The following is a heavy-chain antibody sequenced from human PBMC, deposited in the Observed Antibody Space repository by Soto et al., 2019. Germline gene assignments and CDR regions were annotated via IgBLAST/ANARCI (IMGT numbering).Heavy chain of an antibody. CDR2: ISGSGGST. D-gene: IGHD6-13*01. CDR1: GFTFSSYA. CDR3: AKDQGYMGIAAAGIDY. Sequence: EVQLLESGGGLVQPGGSLRLSCAASGFTFSSYAMSWVRQAPGKGLVWVSAISGSGGSTYYADSVKGRFTISRDNSKNTLYLQMNSLRAEDTAVYYCAKDQGYMGIAAAGIDYWGQGTLVTVSS. V-gene: IGHV3-23*01. J-gene: IGHJ4*02.